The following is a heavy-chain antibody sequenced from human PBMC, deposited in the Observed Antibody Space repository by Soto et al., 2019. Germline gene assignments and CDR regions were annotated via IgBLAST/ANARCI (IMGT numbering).Heavy chain of an antibody. V-gene: IGHV4-59*01. Sequence: SETLSLTCTVSGGSISSFDWNWIRQSPGKGLEWIGYIYYSGSTNYNPSLKSRVTISVDTSKNQFSLKLSSVTAADTAVYYCARDYYDSSGYWDHNWFDPWGQGTLVTSPQ. CDR3: ARDYYDSSGYWDHNWFDP. CDR2: IYYSGST. CDR1: GGSISSFD. D-gene: IGHD3-22*01. J-gene: IGHJ5*02.